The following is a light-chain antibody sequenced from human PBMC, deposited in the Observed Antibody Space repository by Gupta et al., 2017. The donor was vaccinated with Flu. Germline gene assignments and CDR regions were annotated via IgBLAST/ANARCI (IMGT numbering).Light chain of an antibody. Sequence: QSVLTQPPSVSAAPGQKVTISCSGSSSNIGGYDVSWYHQLPGTAPKLLIYDNDKRPSGIPDRFSGSRSGTSATLGITGLQTGDEADYYCAAWDTSRTGGVFGGGTKLTVL. CDR2: DND. CDR1: SSNIGGYD. CDR3: AAWDTSRTGGV. J-gene: IGLJ2*01. V-gene: IGLV1-51*01.